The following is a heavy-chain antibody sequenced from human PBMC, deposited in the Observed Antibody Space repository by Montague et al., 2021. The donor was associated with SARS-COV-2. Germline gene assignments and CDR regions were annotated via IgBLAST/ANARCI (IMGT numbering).Heavy chain of an antibody. Sequence: SEILSLTCSVSGDSISRSHYFWAWIRQPPGMGLGWIGSIYFTGKTYYXXSLKSRVTISIDTSKNHFSLRLSSVTAADSAVFYCARWGLNNAFDIWGLGTMITISS. J-gene: IGHJ3*02. CDR2: IYFTGKT. CDR3: ARWGLNNAFDI. CDR1: GDSISRSHYF. D-gene: IGHD1/OR15-1a*01. V-gene: IGHV4-39*02.